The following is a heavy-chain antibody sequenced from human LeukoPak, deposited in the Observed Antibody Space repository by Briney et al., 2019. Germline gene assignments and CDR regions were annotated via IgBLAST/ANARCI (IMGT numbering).Heavy chain of an antibody. CDR3: AKGLISGWYGRGFDP. Sequence: ASVKFSCKASEYTFTVYYMHWVRQAPGQGLEWMGWINPNSGATNYEHKFQGRVTMTRDTSISTAYMELSRLTSDDTAVYYCAKGLISGWYGRGFDPWGQGTLVTVSS. CDR2: INPNSGAT. J-gene: IGHJ5*02. V-gene: IGHV1-2*02. D-gene: IGHD6-19*01. CDR1: EYTFTVYY.